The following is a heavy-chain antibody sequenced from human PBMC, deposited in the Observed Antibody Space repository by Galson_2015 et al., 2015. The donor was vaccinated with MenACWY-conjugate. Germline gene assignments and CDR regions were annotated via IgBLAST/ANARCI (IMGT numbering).Heavy chain of an antibody. J-gene: IGHJ2*01. Sequence: SETLSLTCPVSGASIRSYYWSWIRQPPGEGMEWIGFIYYGGSTNYNPSLKSQVTISQDTSKNQPSLKLSSVTAADTAVYYCAGKAAGRDGNTRYWYFDLWGRGTLVTVSS. CDR1: GASIRSYY. CDR2: IYYGGST. CDR3: AGKAAGRDGNTRYWYFDL. V-gene: IGHV4-59*08. D-gene: IGHD5-24*01.